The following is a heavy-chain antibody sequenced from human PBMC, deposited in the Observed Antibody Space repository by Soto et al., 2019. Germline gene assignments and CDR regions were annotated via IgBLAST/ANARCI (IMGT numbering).Heavy chain of an antibody. CDR2: ISYDGSNK. CDR1: GFTFSSYA. D-gene: IGHD6-13*01. V-gene: IGHV3-30-3*01. CDR3: ARDREAAAAPLPEYFQH. Sequence: GGSLRLSCAASGFTFSSYAMHWVRQAPGKGLEWVAVISYDGSNKYYADSVKGRFTISRDNSKNTLYLQMNSLRAEDTAVYYCARDREAAAAPLPEYFQHWGQGTLVTVSS. J-gene: IGHJ1*01.